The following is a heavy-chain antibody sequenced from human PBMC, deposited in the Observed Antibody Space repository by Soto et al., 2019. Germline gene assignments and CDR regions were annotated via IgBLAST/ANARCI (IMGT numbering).Heavy chain of an antibody. CDR3: ANYGIEAAGTTLDWFDP. CDR1: GFTFSSYA. D-gene: IGHD6-13*01. J-gene: IGHJ5*02. CDR2: ISGSGGST. V-gene: IGHV3-23*01. Sequence: EVQLLESGGGLVQPGVSLRLSCAASGFTFSSYAMSLVRQAAGKGLDLVSAISGSGGSTYYADSVKGRFTISRDNSNNTLYLQMNSLRAEDTAVYYCANYGIEAAGTTLDWFDPWGKGTLVTVSS.